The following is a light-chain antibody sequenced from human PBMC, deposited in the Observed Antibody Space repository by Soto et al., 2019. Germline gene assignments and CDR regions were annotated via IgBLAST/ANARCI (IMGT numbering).Light chain of an antibody. CDR3: SSSAITSTPMYV. CDR1: SSDVGRYNY. J-gene: IGLJ1*01. V-gene: IGLV2-14*01. CDR2: EVS. Sequence: QSALTQPASVSGPPGQSITISCTGTSSDVGRYNYVSWYQHHPGKAPKLVISEVSNRPSGISNRFSGSKSGNTAYLTISGLQAEDEADYYCSSSAITSTPMYVFGTGTKVTVL.